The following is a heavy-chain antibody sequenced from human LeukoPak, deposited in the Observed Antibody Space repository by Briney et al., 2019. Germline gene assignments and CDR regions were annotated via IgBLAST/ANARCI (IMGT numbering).Heavy chain of an antibody. J-gene: IGHJ4*02. CDR3: ARRGSSGYYLDY. CDR1: GGTFSSYA. V-gene: IGHV1-69*13. Sequence: ASVKVSCKASGGTFSSYAISWVRQAPGQGLEWMGGIIPIFGTANYAQKFQGRVTITADESTSTAYMELSSLRSEDTAVYYCARRGSSGYYLDYWGQGTLVTVSS. D-gene: IGHD3-22*01. CDR2: IIPIFGTA.